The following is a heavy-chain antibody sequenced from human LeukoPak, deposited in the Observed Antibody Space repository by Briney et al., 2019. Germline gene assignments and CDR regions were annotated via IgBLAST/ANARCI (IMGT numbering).Heavy chain of an antibody. CDR2: MNSRSSYI. CDR3: AELGITMIGGV. CDR1: GFTFSSYS. D-gene: IGHD3-10*02. V-gene: IGHV3-21*01. J-gene: IGHJ6*04. Sequence: GGSLRLSCAASGFTFSSYSMNWVRQAPGKGLEWVSSMNSRSSYIYYADSVKGRFTISRDNAKNSLYLQMNSLRAEDTAVYYCAELGITMIGGVWGKGTTVTISS.